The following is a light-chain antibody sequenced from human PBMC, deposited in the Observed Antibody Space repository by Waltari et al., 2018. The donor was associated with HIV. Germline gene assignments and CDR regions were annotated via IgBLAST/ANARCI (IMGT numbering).Light chain of an antibody. CDR2: DES. CDR1: NIGRKR. CDR3: QVWDSSSDQGV. V-gene: IGLV3-21*02. J-gene: IGLJ2*01. Sequence: SYVLTQPPSVSVAPGQRARLTSRGNNIGRKRENSSQQKPGEAPVQVVYDESDGLSGIRERFSGSNSGNTATLTICRVEAGDEADHYCQVWDSSSDQGVFGGGTKLTFL.